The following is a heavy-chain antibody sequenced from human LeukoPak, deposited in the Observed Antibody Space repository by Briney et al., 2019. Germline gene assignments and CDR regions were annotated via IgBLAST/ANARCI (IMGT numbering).Heavy chain of an antibody. CDR3: ARDDAALYNYYYGMNV. V-gene: IGHV4-34*01. D-gene: IGHD2-2*02. Sequence: SETLSLTCAVYGGSFSGYYWSWIRQPPGKGLEWIGEINHSGSTNYSPFLKSRVTISVDMSKNQFFLKLSSVTAADTAVYYCARDDAALYNYYYGMNVWGQGTTVTVSS. CDR1: GGSFSGYY. J-gene: IGHJ6*02. CDR2: INHSGST.